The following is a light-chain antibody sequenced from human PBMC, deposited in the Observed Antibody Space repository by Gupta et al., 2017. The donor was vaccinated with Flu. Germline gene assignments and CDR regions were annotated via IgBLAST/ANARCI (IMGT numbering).Light chain of an antibody. CDR2: EVS. V-gene: IGLV2-8*01. CDR1: SSDVGGHNY. Sequence: QSALTQPPSASGSPGQSVTISCTGTSSDVGGHNYVSWYQHHPGKDPKVMIYEVSKRPSGVPDRFSGSKSGNTASLTXSXLQAEDXADYYCSSFAGSNTYVFGTGTKVTVL. CDR3: SSFAGSNTYV. J-gene: IGLJ1*01.